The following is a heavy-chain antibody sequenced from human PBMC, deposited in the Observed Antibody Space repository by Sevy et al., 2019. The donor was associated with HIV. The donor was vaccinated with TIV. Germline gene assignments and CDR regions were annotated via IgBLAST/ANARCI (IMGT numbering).Heavy chain of an antibody. D-gene: IGHD3-22*01. V-gene: IGHV3-48*03. Sequence: GGSLRLSCAASGFTFSSYEMNWVRQAPGKGLEWVSYISSSGSTIYYADSVKGRFTISRDNAKNSLYLQMNSLSAEDTAVYYGSRAEKYYYDSSGPRFDPWGQGILVTVSS. CDR2: ISSSGSTI. CDR3: SRAEKYYYDSSGPRFDP. J-gene: IGHJ5*02. CDR1: GFTFSSYE.